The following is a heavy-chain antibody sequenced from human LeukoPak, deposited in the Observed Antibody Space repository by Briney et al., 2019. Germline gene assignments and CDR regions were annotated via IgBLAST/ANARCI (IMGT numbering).Heavy chain of an antibody. CDR1: GGSISSDRFY. CDR3: ARVPDWTYVPDY. D-gene: IGHD3-16*01. V-gene: IGHV4-61*02. Sequence: SETLSLTCTVSGGSISSDRFYWTWVRQPAGKGLEWIGRIRSSNTNYNPSLKSRVSISLDTSTNQFSLKLSSLTAADTAVYYCARVPDWTYVPDYWGQGTLVTVSS. J-gene: IGHJ4*02. CDR2: IRSSNT.